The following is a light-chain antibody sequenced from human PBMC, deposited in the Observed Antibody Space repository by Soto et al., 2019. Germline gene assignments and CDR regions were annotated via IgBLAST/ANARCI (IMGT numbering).Light chain of an antibody. CDR3: CSYAGSTDVV. CDR1: SSDVGSFDS. J-gene: IGLJ2*01. Sequence: QSALTQPASVSGSPGQPITISCTGTSSDVGSFDSVAWYQQHPGKAPKLMIYEGSKRPSGVSNRFSGSKSGNTASLTISGLQAEDEADYYCCSYAGSTDVVFGGGTKLTVL. CDR2: EGS. V-gene: IGLV2-23*01.